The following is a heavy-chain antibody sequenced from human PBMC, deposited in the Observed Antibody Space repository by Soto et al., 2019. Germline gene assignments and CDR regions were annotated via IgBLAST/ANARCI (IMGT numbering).Heavy chain of an antibody. CDR1: GGFFSGYY. Sequence: PSETLSLTCAVYGGFFSGYYWSWIRQPPGKGLGWIGEINHGGSTNYNPSLKRRVTISVDTSKNQFSLKLSSVTAADTAVYYCARGSGYDFWSGYYKDAFDIWGQGTMVTVSS. J-gene: IGHJ3*02. V-gene: IGHV4-34*01. CDR2: INHGGST. D-gene: IGHD3-3*01. CDR3: ARGSGYDFWSGYYKDAFDI.